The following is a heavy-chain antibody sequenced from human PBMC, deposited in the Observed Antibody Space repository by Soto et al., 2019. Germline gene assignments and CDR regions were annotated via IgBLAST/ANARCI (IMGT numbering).Heavy chain of an antibody. CDR1: GFTFSSYG. CDR2: ISYDGGNK. J-gene: IGHJ6*02. V-gene: IGHV3-30*18. CDR3: AKMLFVGWEYRVHGGYYGMDV. D-gene: IGHD3-16*01. Sequence: GGSLRLSCAASGFTFSSYGMHWVRQAPGKGLEWVAVISYDGGNKYYADSVKGRFTISRDNSKNTLYLQMNSLRAEDTAVYYCAKMLFVGWEYRVHGGYYGMDVWGQGTTVTVSS.